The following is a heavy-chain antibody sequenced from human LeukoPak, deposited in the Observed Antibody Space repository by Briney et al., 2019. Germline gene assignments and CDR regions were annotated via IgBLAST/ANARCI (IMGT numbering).Heavy chain of an antibody. Sequence: GESLKISCKGSGYSFTNYWIGWVRQMPGKGLEWKGIIYPADSDIRYSPSFQGRVTISADKSISTAYLQWSSLKASDTAMYYCARQEYCSGGSCYTWFDPWGQGTLVTVSS. CDR3: ARQEYCSGGSCYTWFDP. J-gene: IGHJ5*02. CDR1: GYSFTNYW. D-gene: IGHD2-15*01. V-gene: IGHV5-51*01. CDR2: IYPADSDI.